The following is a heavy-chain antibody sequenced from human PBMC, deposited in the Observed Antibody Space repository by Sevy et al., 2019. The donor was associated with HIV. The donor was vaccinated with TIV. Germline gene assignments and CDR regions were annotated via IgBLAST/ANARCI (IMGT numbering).Heavy chain of an antibody. CDR2: INQDGSVK. CDR3: VRAIAAAGSF. CDR1: GFTLNSYW. D-gene: IGHD6-13*01. Sequence: GGCLRLCCAASGFTLNSYWMSWVRQAPGKGLGWVANINQDGSVKYYVDSVKGRFTISRDNARNSLYLRMNSLRAEDTALYYCVRAIAAAGSFWGQGTLVTVSS. V-gene: IGHV3-7*01. J-gene: IGHJ4*02.